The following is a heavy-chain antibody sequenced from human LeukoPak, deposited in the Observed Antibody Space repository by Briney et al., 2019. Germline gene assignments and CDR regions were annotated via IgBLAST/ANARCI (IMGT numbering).Heavy chain of an antibody. CDR2: ISGSGGGT. D-gene: IGHD6-19*01. J-gene: IGHJ4*02. Sequence: GGSLRLSCAASGFTFGSYAVSWVRQAPGKGLEWVSGISGSGGGTYYADSVKGRFTISRDNSKNTVYLQMNSLSTEDTAVYHRAKTTTGYSSGRYPGWPVDYWGQGTLVTVSS. CDR3: AKTTTGYSSGRYPGWPVDY. V-gene: IGHV3-23*01. CDR1: GFTFGSYA.